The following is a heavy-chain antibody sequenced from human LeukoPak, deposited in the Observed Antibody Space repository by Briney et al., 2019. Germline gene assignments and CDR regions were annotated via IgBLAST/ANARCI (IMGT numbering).Heavy chain of an antibody. V-gene: IGHV4-4*07. CDR3: AREVAAAVPRVGGWFDP. D-gene: IGHD6-13*01. CDR1: GGSISHYY. J-gene: IGHJ5*02. CDR2: IYRSGST. Sequence: SETLSLTCTVSGGSISHYYWSWIRQPAGKGLEWIGRIYRSGSTRYNPSLKSRVTISVDTSKNQFSLKLSSVTAADTAVYYCAREVAAAVPRVGGWFDPWGQGTLVTVSS.